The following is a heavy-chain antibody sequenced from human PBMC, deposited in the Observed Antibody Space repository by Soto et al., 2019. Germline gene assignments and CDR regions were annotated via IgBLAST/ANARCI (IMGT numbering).Heavy chain of an antibody. CDR1: GGPFIGYA. Sequence: GGSLRLSCAASGGPFIGYAMSWVRQAPGKGLEWVSAITGSGGSKYYADSVKGRFTISRDNSKNTLYLQMNSLRAEDTAVYYCARDKRDLRFLEWSYYFDYWGQGTLVTVSS. V-gene: IGHV3-23*01. J-gene: IGHJ4*02. CDR3: ARDKRDLRFLEWSYYFDY. CDR2: ITGSGGSK. D-gene: IGHD3-3*01.